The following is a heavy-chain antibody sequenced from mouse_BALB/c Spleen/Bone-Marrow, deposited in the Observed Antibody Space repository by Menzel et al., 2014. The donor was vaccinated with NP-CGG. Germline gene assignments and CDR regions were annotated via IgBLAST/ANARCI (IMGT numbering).Heavy chain of an antibody. D-gene: IGHD2-1*01. CDR1: GYTFASYW. CDR3: ARGLYGNSGY. V-gene: IGHV1-69*02. J-gene: IGHJ2*01. CDR2: IDPSDRYT. Sequence: QVQLQQSGAELVKPGASVKLSCKASGYTFASYWMHWVKQRPGQGLEWIGEIDPSDRYTNYNQKFKGKATLTVDKSSSTAYMQLSSLTSEDSAVYYCARGLYGNSGYWGQGTTLTVSS.